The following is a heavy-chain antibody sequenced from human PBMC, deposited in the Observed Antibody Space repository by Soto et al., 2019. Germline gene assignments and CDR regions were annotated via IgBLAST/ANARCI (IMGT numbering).Heavy chain of an antibody. J-gene: IGHJ1*01. CDR1: GFAFSTFA. V-gene: IGHV3-23*01. CDR3: AKDRSSGWYAGYFQH. CDR2: ISGSGGST. Sequence: GGSLRLSCAASGFAFSTFAMTWVRQAPGKGLEWVSAISGSGGSTYYADSVKGRFTISRDNSKNTLYLQMNSLRAEDTAVYYCAKDRSSGWYAGYFQHWGQGTLVTVSS. D-gene: IGHD6-19*01.